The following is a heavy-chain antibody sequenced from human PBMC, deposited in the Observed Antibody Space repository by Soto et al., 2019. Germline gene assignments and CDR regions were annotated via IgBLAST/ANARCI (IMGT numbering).Heavy chain of an antibody. CDR3: ARSRDGYSFYFYYGMDV. CDR2: ILYDGSAE. D-gene: IGHD4-4*01. J-gene: IGHJ6*02. Sequence: GGSLRLSCAASGFTFTSYDMHWVRQAPGKGLEWMALILYDGSAEYYADSVKGRFTISRDSSKSTLYLQMNSLRAEDTAVYYCARSRDGYSFYFYYGMDVWGQGTTVTVSS. CDR1: GFTFTSYD. V-gene: IGHV3-30*03.